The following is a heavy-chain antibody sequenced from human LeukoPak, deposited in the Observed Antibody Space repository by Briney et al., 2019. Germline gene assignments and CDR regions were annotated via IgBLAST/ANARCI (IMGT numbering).Heavy chain of an antibody. CDR2: IWCDGSNR. CDR1: GFTFSRYG. V-gene: IGHV3-33*01. J-gene: IGHJ4*02. D-gene: IGHD1-26*01. Sequence: GGSLRLSCAASGFTFSRYGMHWVRQGPGKGLEWVAVIWCDGSNRYYADSVKGRFTISRDNSKNTLYLQMNSLRAEDTAVYYCARGSGSYYAGVNYWGQGTLVTVSS. CDR3: ARGSGSYYAGVNY.